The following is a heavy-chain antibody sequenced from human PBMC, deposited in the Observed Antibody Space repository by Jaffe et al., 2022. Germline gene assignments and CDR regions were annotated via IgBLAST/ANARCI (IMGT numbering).Heavy chain of an antibody. Sequence: QLQLQESGPGLVKPSETLSLTCTVSGGSISSSSYYWGWIRQPPGKGLEWIGSIYYSGSTYYNPSLKSRVTISVDTSKNQFSLKLSSVTAADTAVYYCAKAKGYCSGGSCPNWFDPWGQGTLVTVSS. CDR3: AKAKGYCSGGSCPNWFDP. CDR2: IYYSGST. CDR1: GGSISSSSYY. V-gene: IGHV4-39*01. D-gene: IGHD2-15*01. J-gene: IGHJ5*02.